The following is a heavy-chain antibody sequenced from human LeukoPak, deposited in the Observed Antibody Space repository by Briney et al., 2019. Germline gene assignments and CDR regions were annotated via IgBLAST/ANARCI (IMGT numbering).Heavy chain of an antibody. CDR3: ARARFLEWSPFDY. J-gene: IGHJ4*02. D-gene: IGHD3-3*01. Sequence: PGGSLRLSCAASGFTFSSYAMHWVRQAPGKGLEYVSAISSNGGSTYYANSVKGRSTISRDNSKNTLYLQMGSLRAEDMAVYYCARARFLEWSPFDYWGQGTLVTVSS. V-gene: IGHV3-64*01. CDR1: GFTFSSYA. CDR2: ISSNGGST.